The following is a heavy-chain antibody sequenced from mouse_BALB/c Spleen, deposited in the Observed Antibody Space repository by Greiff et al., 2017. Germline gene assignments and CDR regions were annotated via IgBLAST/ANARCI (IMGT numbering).Heavy chain of an antibody. J-gene: IGHJ3*01. CDR1: GFTFSDFY. D-gene: IGHD1-1*01. CDR3: ARDASYYGSSSWFAY. V-gene: IGHV7-1*02. Sequence: EVKLMESGGGLVQPGGSLRLSCATSGFTFSDFYMEWVRQPPGKRLEWIAASRNKANDYTTEYSASVKGRFIVSRDTSQSILYLQMNALRAEDTAIYYCARDASYYGSSSWFAYCGQGTLVTVSA. CDR2: SRNKANDYTT.